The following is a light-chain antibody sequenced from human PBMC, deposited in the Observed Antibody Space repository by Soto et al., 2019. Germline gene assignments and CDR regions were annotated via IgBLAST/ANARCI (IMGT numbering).Light chain of an antibody. CDR1: TSNIGINA. J-gene: IGLJ1*01. V-gene: IGLV1-44*01. CDR2: RDN. Sequence: QSALTQPPSASGTPGQRVTISCSGSTSNIGINAVNWYQQLPGTAPILLIYRDNQRPSGVPDRFSGSKSGTSASLAISGLQSEDEADYYCAAWDDSLSGFYVFGTGTKVTVL. CDR3: AAWDDSLSGFYV.